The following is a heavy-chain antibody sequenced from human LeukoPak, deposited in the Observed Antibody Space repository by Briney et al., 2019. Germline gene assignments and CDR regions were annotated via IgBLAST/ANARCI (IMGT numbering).Heavy chain of an antibody. J-gene: IGHJ1*01. CDR2: IYTSGST. CDR1: GGSISSYY. Sequence: SETLSLTCTVSGGSISSYYWSWIRQPAGKGLEWIGRIYTSGSTNYNPSLKSRVTMSVDTSKNQFSLKLSSVTAADTAVYYCARGGDGTTVTHFQHWGQGTLVTVSS. D-gene: IGHD4-11*01. V-gene: IGHV4-4*07. CDR3: ARGGDGTTVTHFQH.